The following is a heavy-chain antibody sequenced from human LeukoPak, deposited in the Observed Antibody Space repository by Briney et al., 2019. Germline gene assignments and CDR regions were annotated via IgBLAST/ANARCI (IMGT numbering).Heavy chain of an antibody. D-gene: IGHD1-26*01. Sequence: SGTLSLTCAVSGGSILTTNWWSWVRQPPGKGLEWIGEAHLSGASNYNPSLKSQVNMSIDKSKNQLSLELTSVTAADTAIYYCTRESGAFSPFGFWGQGTLVTVSS. CDR1: GGSILTTNW. J-gene: IGHJ4*02. V-gene: IGHV4-4*02. CDR2: AHLSGAS. CDR3: TRESGAFSPFGF.